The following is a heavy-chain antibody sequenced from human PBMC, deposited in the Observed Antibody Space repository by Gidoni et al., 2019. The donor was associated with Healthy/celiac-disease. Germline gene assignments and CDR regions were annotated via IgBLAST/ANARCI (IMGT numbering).Heavy chain of an antibody. D-gene: IGHD1-26*01. Sequence: VQLQESGPALVMPAGTLSITCAVPGGSSSSSNWWCWVRQPPGRGVEWIGEIYHSGSTNYNPSLKRRVTISVDKSKNQFSLKLSSVTAADTAVYYCARVVAYSGSYSPFDWGQGTLVTVSS. J-gene: IGHJ4*02. CDR1: GGSSSSSNW. V-gene: IGHV4-4*02. CDR3: ARVVAYSGSYSPFD. CDR2: IYHSGST.